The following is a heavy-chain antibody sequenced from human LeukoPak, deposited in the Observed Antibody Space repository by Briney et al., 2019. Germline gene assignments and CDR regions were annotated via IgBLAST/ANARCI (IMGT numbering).Heavy chain of an antibody. CDR3: AKDSSDYDFWSGPFDI. Sequence: GGSLRLSCAASGFTFSSYAMSWVRQAPGKGLEWVSAISGSGGSTYYADSVKARFTISRDNSKNTLYLQMNSLRAEDTAVYYCAKDSSDYDFWSGPFDIWGQGTMVTVSS. D-gene: IGHD3-3*01. CDR2: ISGSGGST. V-gene: IGHV3-23*01. J-gene: IGHJ3*02. CDR1: GFTFSSYA.